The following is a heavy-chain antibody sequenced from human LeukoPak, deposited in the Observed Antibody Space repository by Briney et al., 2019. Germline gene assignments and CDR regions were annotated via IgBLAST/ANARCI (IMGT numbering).Heavy chain of an antibody. CDR1: GGSISSGSYY. CDR2: IYTSGST. D-gene: IGHD2-2*01. CDR3: ARATSYCSSTSCHSNAFDI. Sequence: SQTLSLTCTVSGGSISSGSYYWSWIRQPAGKGLEWIGRIYTSGSTNYNPSLKSRVTISVDTSKNQSSLKLSSVTAADTAVYYCARATSYCSSTSCHSNAFDIWGQGTMVTVSS. V-gene: IGHV4-61*02. J-gene: IGHJ3*02.